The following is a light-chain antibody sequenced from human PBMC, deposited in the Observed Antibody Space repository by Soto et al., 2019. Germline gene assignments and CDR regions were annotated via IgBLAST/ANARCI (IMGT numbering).Light chain of an antibody. Sequence: DIPMTQSPSSLSASVGDRVTITCRASQSISSYLNWYQQKPGKAPKLLIYAASRLQCGVPSRFSRMGSGTDYTLTISRLQPEDFATYYCQQSYNTPRTVGQATKVEIK. J-gene: IGKJ1*01. CDR3: QQSYNTPRT. V-gene: IGKV1-39*01. CDR2: AAS. CDR1: QSISSY.